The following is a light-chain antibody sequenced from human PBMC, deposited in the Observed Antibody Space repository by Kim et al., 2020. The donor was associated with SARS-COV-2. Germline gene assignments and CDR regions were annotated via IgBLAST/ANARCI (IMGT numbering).Light chain of an antibody. V-gene: IGLV3-21*04. CDR1: NLGRKS. Sequence: APGKTARITCGGNNLGRKSVHWYQQKPGQAPVLVIYYDSDRPSGIPERFSGSNAGNTATLTISRVEAGDEADYYCQVWDSSSDHPVFGGGTQLTVL. CDR2: YDS. CDR3: QVWDSSSDHPV. J-gene: IGLJ3*02.